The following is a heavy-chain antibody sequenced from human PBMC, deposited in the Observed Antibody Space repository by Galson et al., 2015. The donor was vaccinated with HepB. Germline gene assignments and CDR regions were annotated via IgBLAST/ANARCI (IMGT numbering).Heavy chain of an antibody. J-gene: IGHJ6*02. CDR3: AKTYGDYIIYYYGLDV. CDR2: ISYDGGNK. Sequence: SLRLSCAASGFTFSRYGMSWVRQAPGKGLEWGAVISYDGGNKYYTDSVKGRFTISRDNSKNTLYLQMNSLRAEDTALYYCAKTYGDYIIYYYGLDVWGQGTTVTVSS. D-gene: IGHD4-17*01. CDR1: GFTFSRYG. V-gene: IGHV3-30*18.